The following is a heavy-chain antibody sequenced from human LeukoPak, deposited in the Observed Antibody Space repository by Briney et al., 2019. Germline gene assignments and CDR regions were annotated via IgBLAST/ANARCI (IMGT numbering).Heavy chain of an antibody. CDR2: ISYDGSNK. CDR3: ARAGYCSSTSCPDGDAFDI. J-gene: IGHJ3*02. D-gene: IGHD2-2*01. Sequence: GGSLRLSCAASGFTFSSYGMHWVRQAPGKGLEWVAVISYDGSNKYYADSVKGRFTISRDNSKNTLYLQMNSLRAEDTAVYYCARAGYCSSTSCPDGDAFDIWGQGTMVTVSS. V-gene: IGHV3-30*03. CDR1: GFTFSSYG.